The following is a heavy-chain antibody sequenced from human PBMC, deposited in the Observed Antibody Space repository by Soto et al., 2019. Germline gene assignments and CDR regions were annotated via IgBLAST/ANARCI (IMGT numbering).Heavy chain of an antibody. CDR3: ARSPYLAAAPDV. D-gene: IGHD6-13*01. CDR2: IYHSGST. J-gene: IGHJ6*02. CDR1: GCSISSSNW. Sequence: TSETLSLTCAFSGCSISSSNWWSWVRQPPGKGLEWIGEIYHSGSTNYNPSLKSRVTISVDKSKNQFSLKLSSVTAADTAVYYCARSPYLAAAPDVWGQGTTVTVSS. V-gene: IGHV4-4*02.